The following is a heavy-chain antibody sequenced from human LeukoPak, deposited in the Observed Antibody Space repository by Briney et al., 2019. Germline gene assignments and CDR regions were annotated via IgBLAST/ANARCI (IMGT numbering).Heavy chain of an antibody. CDR2: ISRRATTI. Sequence: GGSLRLSCADSGFTFSSYEMNWVRQAPGKGLEWVSSISRRATTIYYADSVKGRFTISRDNAKNSLYLQMNSLRAEDTAVYYCARDRYCSGGSCYFGHYYYYMDVWGKGATVTVSS. CDR3: ARDRYCSGGSCYFGHYYYYMDV. CDR1: GFTFSSYE. V-gene: IGHV3-48*03. J-gene: IGHJ6*03. D-gene: IGHD2-15*01.